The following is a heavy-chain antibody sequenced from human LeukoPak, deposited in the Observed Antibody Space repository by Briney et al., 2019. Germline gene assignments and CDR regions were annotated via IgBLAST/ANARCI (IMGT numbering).Heavy chain of an antibody. J-gene: IGHJ4*02. CDR1: GGSISSGGYS. CDR2: IYHSGST. CDR3: ARDRYGDHTYFDY. D-gene: IGHD4-17*01. V-gene: IGHV4-30-2*01. Sequence: TPSQTLSLTCAVSGGSISSGGYSWSWIRQPPGKGLEWIGYIYHSGSTYYNPSLKSRVTISVDRSKNQFSLKLSSVTAADMAVYYCARDRYGDHTYFDYWGQGTLVTVSS.